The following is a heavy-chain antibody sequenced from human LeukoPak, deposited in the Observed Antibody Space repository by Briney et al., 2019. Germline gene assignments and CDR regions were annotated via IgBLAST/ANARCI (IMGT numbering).Heavy chain of an antibody. J-gene: IGHJ4*02. V-gene: IGHV3-30-3*01. Sequence: GGSLRLSCAAAGFTFSSYAIHWVRQAPGKGLEWVAVISYDGSNEYYSDSMKGRFTISRDNSKSTLYLQMNSLRTDDTAVYYCARGSAYGDYDFDYWGQGILVTVSS. D-gene: IGHD4-17*01. CDR1: GFTFSSYA. CDR2: ISYDGSNE. CDR3: ARGSAYGDYDFDY.